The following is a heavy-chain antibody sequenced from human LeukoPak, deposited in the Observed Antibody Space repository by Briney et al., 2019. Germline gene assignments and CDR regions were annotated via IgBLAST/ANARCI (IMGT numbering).Heavy chain of an antibody. CDR1: GYRFTSYW. J-gene: IGHJ4*02. CDR2: IYPGDSDT. D-gene: IGHD2-8*01. Sequence: GESLKISCKASGYRFTSYWIAWVRQVPGKGLEWMGIIYPGDSDTKYSPSFQGQVTISADKSISTAYLQWSSLKASDTAMYFCARHTNSVMEDYWGQGTLVTVSS. V-gene: IGHV5-51*01. CDR3: ARHTNSVMEDY.